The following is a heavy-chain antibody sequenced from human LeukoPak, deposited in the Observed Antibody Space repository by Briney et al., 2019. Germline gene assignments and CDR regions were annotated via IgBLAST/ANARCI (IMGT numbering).Heavy chain of an antibody. J-gene: IGHJ4*02. Sequence: SETLTLTCTVSGDSISPYYWSWIRQPPGKGLEWIGYIYYTGSGSTSNNPSLKSRVTISVDTSKNQFSLNLKSVTAADTAVYFCARHAVYAGSGWAFDYWGQGTLVTVFS. CDR2: IYYTGSGST. D-gene: IGHD6-19*01. V-gene: IGHV4-59*08. CDR3: ARHAVYAGSGWAFDY. CDR1: GDSISPYY.